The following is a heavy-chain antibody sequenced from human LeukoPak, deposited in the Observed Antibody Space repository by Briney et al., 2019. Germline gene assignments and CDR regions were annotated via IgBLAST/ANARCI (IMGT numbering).Heavy chain of an antibody. CDR2: VRRKAYGGTT. J-gene: IGHJ4*02. D-gene: IGHD3-3*01. V-gene: IGHV3-49*04. CDR1: GFTFGDYA. CDR3: TSSDDFWSGYYQGNYFDY. Sequence: GGSLRLSCTASGFTFGDYAMSWVRQAPGKGLEWVGFVRRKAYGGTTEYAASVKGRFTISRDDSKSIAYLQMNSLKTEDTAVYYCTSSDDFWSGYYQGNYFDYWGQGTMVTVSS.